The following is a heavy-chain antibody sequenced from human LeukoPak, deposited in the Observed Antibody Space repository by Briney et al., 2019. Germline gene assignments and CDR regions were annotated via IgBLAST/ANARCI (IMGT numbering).Heavy chain of an antibody. V-gene: IGHV4-4*07. CDR1: GGSISSYY. J-gene: IGHJ4*02. Sequence: SETLSLTCTVSGGSISSYYWNWIRQPAGKGLEWIGHIYSSGTTNYSPSLKSRVTISVDKSKNHFSLKLSSVTAADTAVYYCARESAYDSSLDYCGQGTLVTVS. CDR3: ARESAYDSSLDY. CDR2: IYSSGTT. D-gene: IGHD5-12*01.